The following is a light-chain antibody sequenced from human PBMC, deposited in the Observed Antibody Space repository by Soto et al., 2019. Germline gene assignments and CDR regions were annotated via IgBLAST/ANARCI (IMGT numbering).Light chain of an antibody. Sequence: EIVLTQSPATLSLSPGERATLSCRASQSVSSYLAWYQQKPGQAPRLLIYDASNRATGIPARFSGSGSRTDFTLTISRLEPEDFAVYYCQQRNIWPPVTFGQGTRLEIK. CDR2: DAS. CDR3: QQRNIWPPVT. J-gene: IGKJ5*01. V-gene: IGKV3-11*01. CDR1: QSVSSY.